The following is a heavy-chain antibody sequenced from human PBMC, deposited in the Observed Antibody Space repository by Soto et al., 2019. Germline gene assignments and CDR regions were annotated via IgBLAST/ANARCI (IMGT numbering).Heavy chain of an antibody. CDR3: ARTQSTNSRPFYGMDV. Sequence: QVTLRESGPVLVKPTETLTLTCTVSGFSLNDFRMGVSWIRQPPGKALEWLAHIFSNDEKSYSTSLKRRLTIYRDTSKSQVVLTMTNMGPVETAKYYCARTQSTNSRPFYGMDVWGQGATVTVSS. J-gene: IGHJ6*02. CDR2: IFSNDEK. D-gene: IGHD5-12*01. V-gene: IGHV2-26*01. CDR1: GFSLNDFRMG.